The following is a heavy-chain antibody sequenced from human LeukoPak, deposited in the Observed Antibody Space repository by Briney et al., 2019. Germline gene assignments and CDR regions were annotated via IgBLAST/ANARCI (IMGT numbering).Heavy chain of an antibody. CDR1: GFTFSIYN. Sequence: GGSLRLSCAASGFTFSIYNVNWVRQAPGKGLEWVSYISGSRNTIYYADSVKGRFTISRDNAKNSLCLQMNGLRDEDTAVYYCAREGYGDYDLDYWGQGTLVTVSS. CDR2: ISGSRNTI. V-gene: IGHV3-48*02. J-gene: IGHJ4*02. D-gene: IGHD4-17*01. CDR3: AREGYGDYDLDY.